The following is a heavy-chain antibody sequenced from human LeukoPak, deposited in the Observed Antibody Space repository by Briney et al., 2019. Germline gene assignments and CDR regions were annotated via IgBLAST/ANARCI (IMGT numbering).Heavy chain of an antibody. Sequence: PGGSLRLSCAASGFTFTSYWMSWVRQAPGKGLEWVANIKQDGAEKYYVDSVKGRFTISRDNAKNSLFLQMNSLRAEDTAVYYCARWGTYSSIWLGAFDIWGQGTMVTVSS. V-gene: IGHV3-7*05. CDR2: IKQDGAEK. CDR3: ARWGTYSSIWLGAFDI. J-gene: IGHJ3*02. D-gene: IGHD6-13*01. CDR1: GFTFTSYW.